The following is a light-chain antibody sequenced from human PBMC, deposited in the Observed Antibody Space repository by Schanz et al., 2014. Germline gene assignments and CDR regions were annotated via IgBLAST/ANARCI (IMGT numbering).Light chain of an antibody. J-gene: IGLJ2*01. CDR3: QSYDSSLSGVV. CDR1: SSDVGTYNL. V-gene: IGLV2-14*02. Sequence: QSALTQPASVSGSPGQSITISCTGSSSDVGTYNLVSWYQQHPGKAPKLIIYEVSKRPSGVPDRFSGSKSGTSASLAITGLQAEDEADYYCQSYDSSLSGVVFGGGTKLTVL. CDR2: EVS.